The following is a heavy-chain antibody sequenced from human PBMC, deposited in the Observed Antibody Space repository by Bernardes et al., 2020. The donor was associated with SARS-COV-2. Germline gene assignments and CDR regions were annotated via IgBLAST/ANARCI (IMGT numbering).Heavy chain of an antibody. J-gene: IGHJ4*02. Sequence: GGSLRLSCAASGFSFHHYNMHWVRQAPGKGLEWVASISNDGSNIYEADSVKGRFTISGDNPKNTLYLQMNRLRAEDTAVYYCAKDRLWLQSEDPLEYRGQGTLVTVSS. CDR3: AKDRLWLQSEDPLEY. CDR2: ISNDGSNI. CDR1: GFSFHHYN. D-gene: IGHD5-12*01. V-gene: IGHV3-30*18.